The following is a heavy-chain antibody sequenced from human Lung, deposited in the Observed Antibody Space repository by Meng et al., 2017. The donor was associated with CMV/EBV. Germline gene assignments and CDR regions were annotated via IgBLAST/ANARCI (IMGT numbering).Heavy chain of an antibody. CDR2: IYYSGST. V-gene: IGHV4-39*07. J-gene: IGHJ4*02. CDR3: ARGEYYYRSGRDY. Sequence: SETLSLXCTVSGGSISSSSYYWGWIRQPPGKVLEWNGSIYYSGSTYYNPSLKSRFTISVDTAKNQFSLKLSSVTAADTAVYYCARGEYYYRSGRDYWGRGXLVTVSS. D-gene: IGHD3-10*01. CDR1: GGSISSSSYY.